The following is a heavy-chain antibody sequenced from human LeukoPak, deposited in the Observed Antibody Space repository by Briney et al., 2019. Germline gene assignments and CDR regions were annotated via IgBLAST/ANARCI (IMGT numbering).Heavy chain of an antibody. CDR1: GGSISSSSYY. CDR2: IYYSGST. Sequence: SETLSLTCTVSGGSISSSSYYWGWIRQPPGKGLEWIGSIYYSGSTYYNPSLKSRVTISVDTSKNQFSLKLSSVTAADTAVYYCARLGVRLRFLEWLPTDYWGQGTLVTVSS. V-gene: IGHV4-39*01. CDR3: ARLGVRLRFLEWLPTDY. J-gene: IGHJ4*02. D-gene: IGHD3-3*01.